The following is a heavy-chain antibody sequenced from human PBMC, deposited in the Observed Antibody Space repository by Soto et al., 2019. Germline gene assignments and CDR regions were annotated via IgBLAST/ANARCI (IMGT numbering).Heavy chain of an antibody. CDR1: GFTFSSYA. CDR2: ISSNGGNT. V-gene: IGHV3-64D*06. CDR3: VNGAFYDSEVRTFDI. Sequence: GGSLRLSCSASGFTFSSYAMHWVRQAPGKGLEYVSGISSNGGNTYYADSVKGRLTISRDNSKDTLYLQMSSLKAEDTALYYCVNGAFYDSEVRTFDIWGQGTMVTVSS. D-gene: IGHD3-22*01. J-gene: IGHJ3*02.